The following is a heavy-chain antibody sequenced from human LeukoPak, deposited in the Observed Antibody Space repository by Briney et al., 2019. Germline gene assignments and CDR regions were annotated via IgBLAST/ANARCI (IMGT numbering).Heavy chain of an antibody. V-gene: IGHV4-28*01. D-gene: IGHD3-3*02. CDR2: IFYAGST. Sequence: PSVTLSLTCAVSGYSISSNHWWGWIRQPPGKGLEWIGYIFYAGSTYYNPSLKSRVTMSVDTSKNQFSLRLSSVTAVDTAVYYCARIGPILGAAWVDYWGQGTLVSVSS. CDR3: ARIGPILGAAWVDY. J-gene: IGHJ4*02. CDR1: GYSISSNHW.